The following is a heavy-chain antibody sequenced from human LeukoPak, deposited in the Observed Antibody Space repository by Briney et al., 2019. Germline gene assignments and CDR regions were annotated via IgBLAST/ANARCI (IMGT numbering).Heavy chain of an antibody. D-gene: IGHD3-22*01. CDR3: ARGGYYYNY. Sequence: SETLSLTCTVSGDSLSTYYWTWIRQPPGQGLEWIGYSGNTGSTNYNPSLKSRVTISLDTSKNQFSLKLTSVTAADTAVYYCARGGYYYNYWGQGTLVTVSS. CDR2: SGNTGST. J-gene: IGHJ4*02. V-gene: IGHV4-59*01. CDR1: GDSLSTYY.